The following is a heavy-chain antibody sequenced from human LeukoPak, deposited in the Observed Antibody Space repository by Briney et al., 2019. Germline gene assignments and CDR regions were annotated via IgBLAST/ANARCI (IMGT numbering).Heavy chain of an antibody. J-gene: IGHJ4*02. CDR3: ARARPYGSGSWYFDY. Sequence: SETLSLTCSVSGYSISSGNYWGWIRLPPGKGLQWIGSIYHSGSTYYNPSLKSRVTISVDTSKNQFSLKLSSVTAADTAVYYCARARPYGSGSWYFDYWGQGTLVTVSS. D-gene: IGHD3-10*01. V-gene: IGHV4-38-2*02. CDR2: IYHSGST. CDR1: GYSISSGNY.